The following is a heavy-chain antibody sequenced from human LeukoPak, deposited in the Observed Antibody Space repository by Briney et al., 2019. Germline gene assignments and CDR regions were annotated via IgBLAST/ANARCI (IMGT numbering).Heavy chain of an antibody. CDR2: IIPIFGTA. J-gene: IGHJ6*03. CDR3: ASGGAVAGPYYYYYMDV. Sequence: SVKVSCKASGGTFSSYAISWVRQAPGQGLEWMGGIIPIFGTANYAQKFQGRVTITTDESTSTAYMELSSLRSEDTAVYYCASGGAVAGPYYYYYMDVWGKGTTVTVSS. D-gene: IGHD6-13*01. V-gene: IGHV1-69*05. CDR1: GGTFSSYA.